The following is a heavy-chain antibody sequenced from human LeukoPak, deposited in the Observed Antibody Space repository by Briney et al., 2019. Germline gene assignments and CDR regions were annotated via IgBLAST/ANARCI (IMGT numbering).Heavy chain of an antibody. D-gene: IGHD5-24*01. V-gene: IGHV3-53*01. CDR1: GFTVSSNY. CDR2: IYSGGST. Sequence: GGSLRLSCAASGFTVSSNYMSWVRQAPGKGLEWVSVIYSGGSTYYVDSVKGRFTISRDNSKNTLYLQMNSLRAEDTAVYYCARGGRDGYNLDYWSQGTLVTVSS. CDR3: ARGGRDGYNLDY. J-gene: IGHJ4*02.